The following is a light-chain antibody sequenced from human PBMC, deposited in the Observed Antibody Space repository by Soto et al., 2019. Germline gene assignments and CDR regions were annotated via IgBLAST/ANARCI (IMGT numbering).Light chain of an antibody. Sequence: QSVLTQPPSASGSPGQSVTISCTGTSSDIGGYNYVSWFQHHPGKAPKLLIHEVNKRPSGVPDRFSGSKSGNTASLTVSGLQAEDETDYYCFSYTSSGTYVFGTGTKVTVL. CDR1: SSDIGGYNY. V-gene: IGLV2-8*01. CDR2: EVN. CDR3: FSYTSSGTYV. J-gene: IGLJ1*01.